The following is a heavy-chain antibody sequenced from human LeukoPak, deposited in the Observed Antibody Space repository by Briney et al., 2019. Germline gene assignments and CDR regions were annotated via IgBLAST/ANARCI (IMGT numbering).Heavy chain of an antibody. V-gene: IGHV3-23*01. D-gene: IGHD2-21*02. CDR1: GFGFSTHD. CDR2: ISGFDSGT. J-gene: IGHJ4*02. Sequence: PGGSLRLSCVASGFGFSTHDMSWGRQTPGKGLEWVSSISGFDSGTYYTDSVRGRFTISRDTSKNTLYLQMNSLRAEDTALYYCVKDLENCGGDCYLLQFWGQGTLVTVSS. CDR3: VKDLENCGGDCYLLQF.